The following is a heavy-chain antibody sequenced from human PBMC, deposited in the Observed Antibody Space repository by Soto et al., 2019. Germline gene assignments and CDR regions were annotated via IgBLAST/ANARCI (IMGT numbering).Heavy chain of an antibody. V-gene: IGHV4-34*01. J-gene: IGHJ5*02. CDR2: INHSGST. D-gene: IGHD3-10*01. CDR1: GGSFSGYY. Sequence: PSETLSLTCAVYGGSFSGYYWSWIRQPPGKGLEWIGEINHSGSTNYNPSLKSRVTISVDTSKNQFSLKLSSVTAADTAVYYCAREPRVRGVIMWWFDPWGQGTQVTVSS. CDR3: AREPRVRGVIMWWFDP.